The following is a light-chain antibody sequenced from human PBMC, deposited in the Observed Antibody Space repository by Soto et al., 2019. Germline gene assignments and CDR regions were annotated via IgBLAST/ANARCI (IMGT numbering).Light chain of an antibody. Sequence: GDRVTITCRASQSIKTWLAWYQRKPGKAPKLLIYAASSLQSGVPSRFSGSGSETEFTLSISSLQPEDFATYFCQQIYSAPLTFGGGTKVDIK. CDR2: AAS. J-gene: IGKJ4*01. CDR3: QQIYSAPLT. CDR1: QSIKTW. V-gene: IGKV1-39*01.